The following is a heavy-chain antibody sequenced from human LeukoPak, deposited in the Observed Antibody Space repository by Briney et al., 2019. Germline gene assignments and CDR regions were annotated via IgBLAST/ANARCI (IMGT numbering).Heavy chain of an antibody. Sequence: GGSLRLSCTASGFTFTNHGMTWVRQAPGKGLEWVSAIAIGADTTYYADSVKGRFTISRDNSKSTLYLQMNGLRVEDTGIYYCAKEIRPSDYWGQGTRVTVSS. CDR1: GFTFTNHG. J-gene: IGHJ4*02. V-gene: IGHV3-23*01. D-gene: IGHD6-6*01. CDR2: IAIGADTT. CDR3: AKEIRPSDY.